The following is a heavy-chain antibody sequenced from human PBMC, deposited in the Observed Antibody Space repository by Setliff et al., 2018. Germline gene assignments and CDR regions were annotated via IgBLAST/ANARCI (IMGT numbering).Heavy chain of an antibody. Sequence: GASVKVSCKVSGYTFTNYGINWVRQAPGQGLEWMGWISAYTGNTNYAQKLQGRVSMTTDTSTSTAYMELRSLTSDDTAVYYCSRLVRYCTTTTCQRASSAEFWGQGTLVTVSS. V-gene: IGHV1-18*01. CDR2: ISAYTGNT. D-gene: IGHD2-8*01. CDR3: SRLVRYCTTTTCQRASSAEF. CDR1: GYTFTNYG. J-gene: IGHJ4*02.